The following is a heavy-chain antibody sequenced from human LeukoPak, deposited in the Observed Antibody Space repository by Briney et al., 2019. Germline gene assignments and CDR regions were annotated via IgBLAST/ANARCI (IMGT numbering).Heavy chain of an antibody. CDR2: IRQDGSEK. CDR3: ASRAGYSSSWSAFDY. V-gene: IGHV3-7*05. Sequence: GGSLRLSCAASGFTFSDYYMSWIRQAPGKGLEWVANIRQDGSEKYYVDSVKGRFTISRDNAKNSLYLQMNSLRAEDTAVYYCASRAGYSSSWSAFDYWGQGTLVTVSS. CDR1: GFTFSDYY. J-gene: IGHJ4*02. D-gene: IGHD6-13*01.